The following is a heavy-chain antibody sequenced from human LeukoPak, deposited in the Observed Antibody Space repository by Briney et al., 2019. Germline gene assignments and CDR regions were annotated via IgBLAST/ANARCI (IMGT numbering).Heavy chain of an antibody. CDR2: INHSGST. CDR1: GGSFSGYY. D-gene: IGHD3-16*01. CDR3: ARDGAHKNHYYSYYYMDV. J-gene: IGHJ6*03. Sequence: PSGTLSLTCAVYGGSFSGYYWSWIRQPPGKGLEWIGEINHSGSTNYNPSLKSRVTISLDTSKNQFSLKLSSVTAADTAVYYCARDGAHKNHYYSYYYMDVWGKGTTVTVSS. V-gene: IGHV4-34*01.